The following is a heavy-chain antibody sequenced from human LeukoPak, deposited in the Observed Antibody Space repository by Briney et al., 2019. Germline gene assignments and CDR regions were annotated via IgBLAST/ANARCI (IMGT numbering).Heavy chain of an antibody. J-gene: IGHJ4*02. CDR2: VDPSGST. Sequence: SETLSLTCAVSGFSISSDYYWGWIRQPPGKGLEWIGNVDPSGSTYYNPSLKSRATISLDTSKKQFSLKLTSVTAADTAVYYCATVGASHYGDWYFAYWGQGTLVTVSS. D-gene: IGHD4-17*01. CDR1: GFSISSDYY. CDR3: ATVGASHYGDWYFAY. V-gene: IGHV4-38-2*01.